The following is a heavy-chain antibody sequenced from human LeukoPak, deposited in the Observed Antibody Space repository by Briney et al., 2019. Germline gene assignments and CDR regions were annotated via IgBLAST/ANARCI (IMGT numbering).Heavy chain of an antibody. D-gene: IGHD3-22*01. CDR3: ARDRDGGYYDSSGYLDY. CDR2: IMPIFGTA. CDR1: GGTFSSYA. Sequence: SVKSSCKASGGTFSSYAISWVRQAPGQGLEWMVGIMPIFGTANYAQKIKGRVTITADESTSTAYMELSSLRSEDTAVYYCARDRDGGYYDSSGYLDYWGQGTLVTVSS. V-gene: IGHV1-69*01. J-gene: IGHJ4*02.